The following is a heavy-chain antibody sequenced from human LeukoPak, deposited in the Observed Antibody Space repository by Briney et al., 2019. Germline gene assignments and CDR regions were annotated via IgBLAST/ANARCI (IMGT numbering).Heavy chain of an antibody. Sequence: GGSLRLSCAASGFTFSSYGMSWVRQAPGKGLEWVSSISAGSGSTDYADSVKGRFTISRDDSKNTLYLQMKSLRAEDTAVYYCAKSHEPYYYDSSGYYDDYWGQGTLVTVSS. V-gene: IGHV3-23*01. CDR3: AKSHEPYYYDSSGYYDDY. CDR2: ISAGSGST. D-gene: IGHD3-22*01. J-gene: IGHJ4*02. CDR1: GFTFSSYG.